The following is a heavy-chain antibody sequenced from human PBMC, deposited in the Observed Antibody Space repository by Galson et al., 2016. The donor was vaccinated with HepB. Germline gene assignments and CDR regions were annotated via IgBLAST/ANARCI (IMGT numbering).Heavy chain of an antibody. J-gene: IGHJ4*02. Sequence: SETLSLTCNVSVYCIRSGYYRGWIRQPPGKGLEWIEKISQSETTNYNSSLKSRVTNSKDTSKKDFSLRLSSVTGADTAVYKCARLVAGHNKRGGEDWGQGTLVTVSS. CDR2: ISQSETT. D-gene: IGHD3-16*01. CDR1: VYCIRSGYY. CDR3: ARLVAGHNKRGGED. V-gene: IGHV4-38-2*02.